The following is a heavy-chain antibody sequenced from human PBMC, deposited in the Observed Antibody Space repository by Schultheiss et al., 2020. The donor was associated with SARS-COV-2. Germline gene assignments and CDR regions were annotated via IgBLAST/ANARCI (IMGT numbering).Heavy chain of an antibody. D-gene: IGHD3-9*01. J-gene: IGHJ4*02. CDR2: ISYDGSNK. CDR1: GFTFSSYA. CDR3: ARGVDISDY. Sequence: GGSLRLSCAASGFTFSSYAMSWVRQAPGKGLEWVAVISYDGSNKYYADSVKGRFTISRDNSKNTLYLQMDSLRAEDTAVYYCARGVDISDYWGQGTLVTVSS. V-gene: IGHV3-30*07.